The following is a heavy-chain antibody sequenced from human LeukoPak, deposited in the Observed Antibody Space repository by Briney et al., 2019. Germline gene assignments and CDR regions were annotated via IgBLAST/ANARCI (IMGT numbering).Heavy chain of an antibody. CDR3: ARLRDGSIVY. CDR2: IDPSDSYT. Sequence: GESLKISCKGSGYNFTSYWISWVRQMPGKGLEWMGRIDPSDSYTNYSPSFQGHVTISTDKSVSTAFLQWSSLKASDTAMYYCARLRDGSIVYWGQGTLVTVSS. J-gene: IGHJ4*02. CDR1: GYNFTSYW. V-gene: IGHV5-10-1*01.